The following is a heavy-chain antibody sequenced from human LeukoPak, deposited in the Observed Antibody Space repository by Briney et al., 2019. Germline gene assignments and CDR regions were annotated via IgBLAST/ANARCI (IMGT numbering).Heavy chain of an antibody. CDR1: GYTFTSYG. D-gene: IGHD2-15*01. J-gene: IGHJ3*02. Sequence: ASVKVSCKASGYTFTSYGISWVRQARGQGLEWMGCISAYNGNTNYAQKLQGRVTMTTDTSTRTAYMELRRLRSDDTAVYYCASVAYCSGGSCYSTDAFDIWGQGTMVTVSS. V-gene: IGHV1-18*01. CDR2: ISAYNGNT. CDR3: ASVAYCSGGSCYSTDAFDI.